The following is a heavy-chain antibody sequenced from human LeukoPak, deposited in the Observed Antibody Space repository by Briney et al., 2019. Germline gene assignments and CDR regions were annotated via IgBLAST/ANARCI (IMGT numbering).Heavy chain of an antibody. D-gene: IGHD4-17*01. Sequence: KPGGSLRLSCAASGFTFSSYSMNWVRQAPGKGLEWVSSISSSSSYIYYADSVKGRFTISRDNSKNTLYLQMNSLRAEDTAVYYCARDTVTTFRFRDYYHYGMDVWGQGTTVTVSS. J-gene: IGHJ6*02. V-gene: IGHV3-21*04. CDR3: ARDTVTTFRFRDYYHYGMDV. CDR1: GFTFSSYS. CDR2: ISSSSSYI.